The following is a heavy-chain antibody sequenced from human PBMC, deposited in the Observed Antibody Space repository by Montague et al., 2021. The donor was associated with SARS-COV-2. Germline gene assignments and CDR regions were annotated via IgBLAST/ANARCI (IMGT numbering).Heavy chain of an antibody. CDR1: GASISSHEW. D-gene: IGHD4-17*01. V-gene: IGHV4-4*02. Sequence: SETLSLTCDVSGASISSHEWWSWVRQPPGKGLEWLGEIHRDGKTXYNPSLQSRVTMSVDKSNNQLSLRLTSVTAADTAVYYCARGGTVTTFFAPKRTRRYNWFDPWGQGTLVTVSS. CDR2: IHRDGKT. J-gene: IGHJ5*02. CDR3: ARGGTVTTFFAPKRTRRYNWFDP.